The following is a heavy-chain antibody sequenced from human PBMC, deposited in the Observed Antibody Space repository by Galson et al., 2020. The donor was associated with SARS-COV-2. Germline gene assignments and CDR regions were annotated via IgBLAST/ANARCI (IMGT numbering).Heavy chain of an antibody. CDR2: ISSNGGTS. D-gene: IGHD2-2*01. J-gene: IGHJ5*02. CDR3: LSYSSTRQNH. V-gene: IGHV3-64D*06. CDR1: GFAFSDYA. Sequence: GESLKISCSASGFAFSDYAMHWVRQPPGKGLQYVSAISSNGGTSFYADSVNGRFTMSRDNSRNMFYLQMTALRPEDTAFYYCLSYSSTRQNHWGQGTLVTVSS.